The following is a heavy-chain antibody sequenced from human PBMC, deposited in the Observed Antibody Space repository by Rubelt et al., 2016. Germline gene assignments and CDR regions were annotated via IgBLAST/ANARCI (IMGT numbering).Heavy chain of an antibody. J-gene: IGHJ5*02. CDR3: ARVIWGSGWSNNWFDP. CDR2: INAGNGNT. D-gene: IGHD6-19*01. V-gene: IGHV1-3*01. Sequence: QVQLVQSGAEVKKPGASVKVSCKASGYTFTSYAMHWVRQAPGQRLEWMGWINAGNGNTKYSQKCQGRCTITRDASAGTAYMELRSLGSEDTDVYYCARVIWGSGWSNNWFDPWGQGTLVTVSS. CDR1: GYTFTSYA.